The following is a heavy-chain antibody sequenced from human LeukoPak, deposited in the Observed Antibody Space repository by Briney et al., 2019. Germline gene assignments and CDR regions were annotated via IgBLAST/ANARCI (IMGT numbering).Heavy chain of an antibody. V-gene: IGHV1-69*04. CDR3: ARDRRDGYKTYYYYYGMDV. Sequence: SVKVSCKASGGTFSSYAISWVRQAPGQGLEWMGRIIPILGIANYAQKFQGRVTITADKSTSTAYMELSSLRSEDTAVYYCARDRRDGYKTYYYYYGMDVWGQGTTVTVSS. J-gene: IGHJ6*02. D-gene: IGHD5-24*01. CDR2: IIPILGIA. CDR1: GGTFSSYA.